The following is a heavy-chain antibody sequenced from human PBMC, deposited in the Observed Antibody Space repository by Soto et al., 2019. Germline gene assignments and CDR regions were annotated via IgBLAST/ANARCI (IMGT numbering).Heavy chain of an antibody. CDR2: IIPIFGTA. CDR3: ARVDNWNDYWNKFDP. D-gene: IGHD1-1*01. CDR1: GGTFSSYA. V-gene: IGHV1-69*01. Sequence: QVQLVQSGAEVKKPGSSVKVSCKASGGTFSSYAISWVRQAPGQGLEWMGGIIPIFGTANYAQKVQGSVTIAADESTSTAYMELSSLRSEDTAVYYCARVDNWNDYWNKFDPWGQGTLVTVSS. J-gene: IGHJ5*02.